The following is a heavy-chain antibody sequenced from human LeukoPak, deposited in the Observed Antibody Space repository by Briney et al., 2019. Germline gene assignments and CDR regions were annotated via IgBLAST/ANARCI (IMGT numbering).Heavy chain of an antibody. CDR2: IYYSGST. CDR3: ARHPGLAHPNFDY. V-gene: IGHV4-39*01. D-gene: IGHD6-19*01. CDR1: GGSNSSYY. J-gene: IGHJ4*02. Sequence: SETLSLTCTVSGGSNSSYYWGWIRQPPGKGLEWIGSIYYSGSTYYNPSLKSRVTISVDTSKNQFSLKLSSVTAADTAVYYCARHPGLAHPNFDYWGQGTLVTVSS.